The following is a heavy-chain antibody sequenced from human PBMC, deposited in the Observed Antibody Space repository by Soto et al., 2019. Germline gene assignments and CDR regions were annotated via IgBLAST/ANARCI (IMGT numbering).Heavy chain of an antibody. CDR2: ISVGT. Sequence: SGGSLRLSCAASGFTFTSYAMSWVRQGPGKGLEWVSSISVGTHYADSLKGRFTITSDSSKNTLYLQMNSLRAEDTAIYYCAKDRFCFGGTCSDYYFDKWGQGTLVTVSS. CDR1: GFTFTSYA. V-gene: IGHV3-23*01. CDR3: AKDRFCFGGTCSDYYFDK. J-gene: IGHJ4*01. D-gene: IGHD2-15*01.